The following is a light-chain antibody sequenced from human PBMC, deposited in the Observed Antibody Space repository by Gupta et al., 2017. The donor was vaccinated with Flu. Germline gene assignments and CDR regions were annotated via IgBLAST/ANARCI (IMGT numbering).Light chain of an antibody. CDR3: QQRSNWPPLYT. CDR2: DAS. J-gene: IGKJ2*01. CDR1: PSVSSY. V-gene: IGKV3-11*01. Sequence: EIVLTQSPATLSLSPGERATLSCRVSPSVSSYLAWYQQKPGQAPRLLINDASNRATGIPARFSGSGCGTDFTLTISSLEPEDFAVYYCQQRSNWPPLYTFGQGTKLEIK.